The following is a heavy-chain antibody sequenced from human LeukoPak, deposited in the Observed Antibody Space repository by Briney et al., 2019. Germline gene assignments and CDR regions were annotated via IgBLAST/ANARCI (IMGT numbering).Heavy chain of an antibody. CDR1: GLTFSSYA. V-gene: IGHV3-30*04. J-gene: IGHJ4*02. D-gene: IGHD5-18*01. CDR3: AKERPGYHAVDD. CDR2: ISYDGSNK. Sequence: PGGSLRLSCAASGLTFSSYAMHWVRQAPGKGLEWVAVISYDGSNKYYADSVKGRFTISRANSKNTLYLQMNSLRAEDTAVYYGAKERPGYHAVDDWGQGTLVTVSS.